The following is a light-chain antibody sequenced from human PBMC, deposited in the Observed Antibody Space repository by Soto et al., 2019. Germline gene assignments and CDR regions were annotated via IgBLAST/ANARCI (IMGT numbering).Light chain of an antibody. J-gene: IGKJ4*01. CDR3: QQYNNWPLT. CDR2: GAS. Sequence: EIVMTQSPATLSVSPGERATLSCRASQSFSSNLAWYQQKPGQAPRLLIYGASTRATAIPARFSGSGSGTEFTLTISGLQSEDFVVYYCQQYNNWPLTFGGGTKVDI. V-gene: IGKV3-15*01. CDR1: QSFSSN.